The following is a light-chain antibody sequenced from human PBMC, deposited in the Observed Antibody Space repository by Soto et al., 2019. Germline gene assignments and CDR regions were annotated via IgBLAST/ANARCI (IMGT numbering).Light chain of an antibody. CDR3: QQFNSYPLT. J-gene: IGKJ4*01. V-gene: IGKV1-9*01. CDR2: AAS. CDR1: QGIASS. Sequence: DIHLTQSPSFLSASVGDRVTITCRASQGIASSLAWYQQKAGKAPKLLIYAASTLESGVQSRFSGSGPGTEFTLTISSLEPEDFAVYYCQQFNSYPLTFGGGTKVEIK.